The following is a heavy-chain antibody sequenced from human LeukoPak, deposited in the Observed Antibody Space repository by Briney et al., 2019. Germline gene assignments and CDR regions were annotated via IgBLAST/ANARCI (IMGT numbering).Heavy chain of an antibody. CDR3: AGAVVAEQKGGFDY. D-gene: IGHD2-15*01. CDR2: ISPSGGSA. CDR1: GYTFTNYY. Sequence: ASVKVSCKASGYTFTNYYTHWMRQAPGQGLEWMGIISPSGGSASYAQKFQGRVTMTRDTSTSTVYMELSSLRSEDTAVYYCAGAVVAEQKGGFDYWGQGTLVTVSS. V-gene: IGHV1-46*01. J-gene: IGHJ4*02.